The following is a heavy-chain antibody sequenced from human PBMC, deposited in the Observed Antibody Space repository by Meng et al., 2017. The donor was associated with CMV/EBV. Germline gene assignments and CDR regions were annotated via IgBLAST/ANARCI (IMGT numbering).Heavy chain of an antibody. V-gene: IGHV1-2*02. D-gene: IGHD6-13*01. Sequence: FTGYYMHWVRQAPGQGLEWMGWINPNSGGTNYAQKFKSRVTMTRDTSISTAYMELSRLRSDDTAVYYCARDGAPYGIAAAGGLLFDPWGQGTLVTVSS. CDR3: ARDGAPYGIAAAGGLLFDP. CDR2: INPNSGGT. CDR1: FTGYY. J-gene: IGHJ5*02.